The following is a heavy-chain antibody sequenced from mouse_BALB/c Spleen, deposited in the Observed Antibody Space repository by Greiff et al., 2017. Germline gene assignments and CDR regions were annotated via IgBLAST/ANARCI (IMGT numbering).Heavy chain of an antibody. J-gene: IGHJ3*01. V-gene: IGHV3-6*02. CDR2: ISYDGSN. Sequence: VQLQQSGPGLVKPSQSLSLTCSVTGYSITSGYYWNWIRQFPGNKLEWMGYISYDGSNNYNPSLKNRISITRDTSKNQFFLKLNSVTTEDTATYYCAREGNYPGAYWGQGTLVTVSA. D-gene: IGHD2-1*01. CDR3: AREGNYPGAY. CDR1: GYSITSGYY.